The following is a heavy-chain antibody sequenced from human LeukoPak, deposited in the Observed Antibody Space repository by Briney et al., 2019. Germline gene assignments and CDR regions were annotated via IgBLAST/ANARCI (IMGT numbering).Heavy chain of an antibody. CDR1: GGTFSSYA. V-gene: IGHV1-69*13. D-gene: IGHD3-9*01. CDR3: ARGPHGRIYDILTGFDY. J-gene: IGHJ4*02. Sequence: SVKVSCKASGGTFSSYAISWVRQAPGQGLEWMGGIIPIFGTANYAQKFQGRVTITADESTSTAYMELSSLRSEDTAVYYCARGPHGRIYDILTGFDYWGQGTLVTVSS. CDR2: IIPIFGTA.